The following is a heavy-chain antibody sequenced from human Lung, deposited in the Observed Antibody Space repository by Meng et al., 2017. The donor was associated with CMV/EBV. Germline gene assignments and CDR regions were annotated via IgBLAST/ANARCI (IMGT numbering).Heavy chain of an antibody. CDR1: GYTFTRYD. D-gene: IGHD2-15*01. CDR2: MNTNSGNT. J-gene: IGHJ6*02. CDR3: AREEILVEASAVGRAKYYYSGMDA. Sequence: SVKVSXKASGYTFTRYDINWVRQAAGQGLEWMGWMNTNSGNTGYAQNFQGRVTMTRNTATGTAYMELTSLKSEDTAVYYCAREEILVEASAVGRAKYYYSGMDAWGQGTTVTFSS. V-gene: IGHV1-8*01.